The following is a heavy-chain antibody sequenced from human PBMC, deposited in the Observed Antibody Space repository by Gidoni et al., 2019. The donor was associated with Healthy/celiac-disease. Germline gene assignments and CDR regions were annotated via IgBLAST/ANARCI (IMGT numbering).Heavy chain of an antibody. CDR1: GGTFRSYA. Sequence: QVQLVQSGAEVKKPGSSVKVSCKASGGTFRSYAISWLRQAPRQGLEWMGGIIPIFGTANYAQKFQGRVTITADESTSTAYMELSSLRSEDTAVYYCARVEVGIAAAGTEDYYYYGMDVWGQGTTVTVSS. CDR2: IIPIFGTA. D-gene: IGHD6-13*01. CDR3: ARVEVGIAAAGTEDYYYYGMDV. J-gene: IGHJ6*02. V-gene: IGHV1-69*01.